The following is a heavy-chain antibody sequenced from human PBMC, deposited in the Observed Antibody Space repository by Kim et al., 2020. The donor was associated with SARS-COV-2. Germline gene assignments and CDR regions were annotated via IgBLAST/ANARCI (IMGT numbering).Heavy chain of an antibody. V-gene: IGHV3-72*01. Sequence: GGSLRLSCAASGFTFSDHYMEWVRQAPGKGLEWVGRIRNKANSYTTEYAASVKGRFTISRDDSKNSLYLQMNSLKTEDTAVYYCTGDLDYGDSPWGQGTLVTVSS. D-gene: IGHD4-17*01. CDR1: GFTFSDHY. CDR2: IRNKANSYTT. CDR3: TGDLDYGDSP. J-gene: IGHJ5*02.